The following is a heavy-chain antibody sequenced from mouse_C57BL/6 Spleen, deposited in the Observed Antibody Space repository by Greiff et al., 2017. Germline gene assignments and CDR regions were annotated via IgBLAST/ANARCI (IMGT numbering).Heavy chain of an antibody. CDR2: INPSSGYT. CDR1: GYTFTSYW. D-gene: IGHD2-1*01. CDR3: ARSDGNYVGYAMDY. V-gene: IGHV1-7*01. J-gene: IGHJ4*01. Sequence: QVHVKQSGAELAKPGASVKLSCKASGYTFTSYWMHWVKQRPGQGLEWIGYINPSSGYTKYNQKFKDKATLTAEKSSSTAYMQLSSLTYEDSAVYYCARSDGNYVGYAMDYWGQGTSVTVSS.